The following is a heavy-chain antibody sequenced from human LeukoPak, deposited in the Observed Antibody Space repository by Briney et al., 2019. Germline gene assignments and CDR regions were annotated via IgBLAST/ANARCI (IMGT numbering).Heavy chain of an antibody. CDR3: ARAVLRYFDWLLARRPRPAGGMDV. Sequence: TPSETLSLTCAVYGESFSGYYWSWIRQPPGKGLEWVGEINHSGSTNYNPSLKSRVTISVDTSKNQFSLKLSSVTAADTAVYYCARAVLRYFDWLLARRPRPAGGMDVWGQGTTVTVSS. CDR1: GESFSGYY. J-gene: IGHJ6*02. D-gene: IGHD3-9*01. V-gene: IGHV4-34*01. CDR2: INHSGST.